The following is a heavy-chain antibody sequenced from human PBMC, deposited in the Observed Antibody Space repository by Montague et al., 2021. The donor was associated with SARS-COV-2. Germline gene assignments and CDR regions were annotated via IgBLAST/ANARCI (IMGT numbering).Heavy chain of an antibody. CDR1: GRSFSDNY. CDR2: INHRGTS. Sequence: SETLSLTCAVYGRSFSDNYWSWIRKPPGKGLEWIGEINHRGTSNYNPSLKSRVSISVDTSKNQFSLYLGSVTAADTAVYYCARGRQHFNMIVVVMTGGEYYFDYWGQGTLVPVSS. CDR3: ARGRQHFNMIVVVMTGGEYYFDY. D-gene: IGHD3-22*01. J-gene: IGHJ4*02. V-gene: IGHV4-34*01.